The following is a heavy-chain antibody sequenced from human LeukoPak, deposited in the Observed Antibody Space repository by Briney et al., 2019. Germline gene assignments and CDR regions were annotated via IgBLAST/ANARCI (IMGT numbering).Heavy chain of an antibody. CDR3: ARSPRNSIGYYCWDY. CDR1: GFSLSTSGMR. D-gene: IGHD3-22*01. J-gene: IGHJ4*02. V-gene: IGHV2-70*04. Sequence: SGPALVKPTQTLTLTCTFSGFSLSTSGMRVSWIRQPPGKALEWLARIDWDDDKFYSTSLKTRLTISKDTSKNQVVLTMTNMDPVDTATYYCARSPRNSIGYYCWDYWGQGTLVTVSS. CDR2: IDWDDDK.